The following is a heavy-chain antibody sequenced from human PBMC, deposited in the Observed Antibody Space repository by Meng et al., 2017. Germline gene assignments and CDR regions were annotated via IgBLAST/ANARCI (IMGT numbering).Heavy chain of an antibody. CDR2: INHSGST. D-gene: IGHD2-15*01. CDR3: ARVVAATTLFLDY. Sequence: QVQLQQWGAGLLKPSETLSLTCAVYGGSFSGYYWSWIRQPPGKGLEWIGEINHSGSTNYNPSLKSRVTISVDKSKNQFSLKLSSVTAADTAVYYCARVVAATTLFLDYWGQGTLVTVSS. J-gene: IGHJ4*02. V-gene: IGHV4-34*01. CDR1: GGSFSGYY.